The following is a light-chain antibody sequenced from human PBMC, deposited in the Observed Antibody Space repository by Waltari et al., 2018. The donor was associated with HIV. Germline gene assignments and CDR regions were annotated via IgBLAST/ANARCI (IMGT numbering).Light chain of an antibody. CDR3: SSYTSSSTRV. J-gene: IGLJ1*01. CDR2: DVS. CDR1: SIDGGDYNY. Sequence: QSALTQPASVSGSPGQSITIACTGTSIDGGDYNYVFWYQQHPGKAPKLIIYDVSNRPSGVSNRFSGSKSGNTASLTISGLQTEDEADYYCSSYTSSSTRVFGTGTKVTVL. V-gene: IGLV2-14*01.